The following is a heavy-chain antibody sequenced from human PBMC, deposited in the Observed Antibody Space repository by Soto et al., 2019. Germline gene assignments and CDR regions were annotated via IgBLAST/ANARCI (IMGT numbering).Heavy chain of an antibody. CDR2: ISYSGST. Sequence: PSETLSLTCTVSGGSVSGAGYYWSWIRQPPGKGLEWIGHISYSGSTNYNPSLKSRITISADTSKNQFSLKLSSVTAADTAVYYCARDRFYSGLDVWGQGTTVTVSS. CDR1: GGSVSGAGYY. CDR3: ARDRFYSGLDV. J-gene: IGHJ6*02. V-gene: IGHV4-61*08.